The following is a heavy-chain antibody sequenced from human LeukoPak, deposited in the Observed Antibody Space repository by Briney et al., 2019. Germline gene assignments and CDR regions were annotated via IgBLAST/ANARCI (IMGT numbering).Heavy chain of an antibody. D-gene: IGHD3-22*01. V-gene: IGHV3-30-3*01. CDR3: ARDPMNYYDSSGYYLDC. Sequence: GRSLRLSCAASGCTFSSYAMHWGRQAPGKGLEWVAVGSYDGSSKYYDHSVQGRFTISSDNSKKPLYLQMNSLRAQDKGVYYCARDPMNYYDSSGYYLDCWGQGTLVTVSS. CDR1: GCTFSSYA. J-gene: IGHJ4*02. CDR2: GSYDGSSK.